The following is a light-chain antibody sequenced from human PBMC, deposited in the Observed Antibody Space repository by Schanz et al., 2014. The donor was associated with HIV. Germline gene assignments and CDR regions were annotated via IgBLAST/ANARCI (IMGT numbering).Light chain of an antibody. Sequence: EIVLTQSPATLSLSPGERATLSCRASQSISFYLAWYQQKPGQAPRLLIHDVSNRATGIPARFSGSGSGSEFTLTISSLQSEDFAVYYCQQYDVWPYTFGQGTKLEIK. CDR3: QQYDVWPYT. CDR2: DVS. V-gene: IGKV3-11*01. J-gene: IGKJ2*01. CDR1: QSISFY.